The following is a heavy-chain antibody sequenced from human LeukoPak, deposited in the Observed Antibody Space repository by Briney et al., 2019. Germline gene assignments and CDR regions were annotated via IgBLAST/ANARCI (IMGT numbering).Heavy chain of an antibody. CDR1: GGSFSGYY. CDR2: INHSGST. CDR3: AKGTYYYDSSGLRSDAFDI. J-gene: IGHJ3*02. D-gene: IGHD3-22*01. V-gene: IGHV4-34*01. Sequence: SETLSLTCAVYGGSFSGYYWSWIRQPPGKGLEWIGEINHSGSTNYNPSLKSRVTISVDTSKNQFSLKLSSVTAADTAVYYCAKGTYYYDSSGLRSDAFDIWGQGTMVTVSS.